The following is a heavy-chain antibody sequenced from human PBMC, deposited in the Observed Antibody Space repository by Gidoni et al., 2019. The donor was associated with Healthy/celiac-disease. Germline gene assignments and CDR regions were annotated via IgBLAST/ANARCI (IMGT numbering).Heavy chain of an antibody. D-gene: IGHD4-17*01. V-gene: IGHV1-69*01. CDR3: ARDRDRYYGGNQAFDI. J-gene: IGHJ3*02. CDR2: IIPICGTA. CDR1: GGTSSSYA. Sequence: QVQLVQSGAEVKKPGSSVKVSCKASGGTSSSYAISWVRQAPGQGLEWMGGIIPICGTANYAQKFQGRVTITADESTSTAYMELSSLRSEDTAVYYCARDRDRYYGGNQAFDIWGQGTMFTVSS.